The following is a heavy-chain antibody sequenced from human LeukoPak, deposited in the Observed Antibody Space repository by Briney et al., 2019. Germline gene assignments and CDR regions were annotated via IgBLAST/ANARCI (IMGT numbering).Heavy chain of an antibody. CDR3: ATPYLSPDVFDV. Sequence: GASVKVSCKASGGSFSSFAISWVRQAPGRGLEWLGGLIPVFGSPSYAQKFQGRVTITADESTSTAYMYLSGLRSDDTALYYCATPYLSPDVFDVWGQGTMVTVSS. CDR2: LIPVFGSP. V-gene: IGHV1-69*13. J-gene: IGHJ3*01. CDR1: GGSFSSFA.